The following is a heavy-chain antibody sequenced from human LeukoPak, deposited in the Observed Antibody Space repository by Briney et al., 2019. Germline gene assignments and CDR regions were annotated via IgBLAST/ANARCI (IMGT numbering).Heavy chain of an antibody. Sequence: PSETLSLTCAVYGGSFSSYYWSWIRQPPGKGLEWIGEINHSGSTNYNPSLKSRVTISVDTSKNQFSLKLSSVTAADTAVYYCARGGVVVAAIDYWGQGTLVTVSS. D-gene: IGHD2-15*01. CDR1: GGSFSSYY. CDR2: INHSGST. V-gene: IGHV4-34*01. CDR3: ARGGVVVAAIDY. J-gene: IGHJ4*02.